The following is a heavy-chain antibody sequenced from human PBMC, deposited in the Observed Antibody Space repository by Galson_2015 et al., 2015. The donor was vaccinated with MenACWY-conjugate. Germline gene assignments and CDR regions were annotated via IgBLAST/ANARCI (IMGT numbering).Heavy chain of an antibody. Sequence: SLRLSCAASGFTFSRFWMSWVRQAPGKGLEWVADIKEDGSEKYYVDSVKGRFTIARDNAKNSLYLQMNSLRAADTAVYYCARDGWRWLQLSPFDYWGQGTLVTVSS. CDR1: GFTFSRFW. J-gene: IGHJ4*02. CDR2: IKEDGSEK. D-gene: IGHD5-24*01. CDR3: ARDGWRWLQLSPFDY. V-gene: IGHV3-7*03.